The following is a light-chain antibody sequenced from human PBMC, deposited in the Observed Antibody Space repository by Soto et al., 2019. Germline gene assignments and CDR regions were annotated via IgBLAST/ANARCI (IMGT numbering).Light chain of an antibody. CDR2: DAS. Sequence: EIVLTQSPGTLSLSPGERATLSCRASQSVSSSYLAWYQQKPGQAPRLLIYDASRATGIPDRFSGSGSGTDFTLNIPRLEPEDVAVYYCQHYGTSALFGPGTKVDI. J-gene: IGKJ3*01. V-gene: IGKV3-20*01. CDR1: QSVSSSY. CDR3: QHYGTSAL.